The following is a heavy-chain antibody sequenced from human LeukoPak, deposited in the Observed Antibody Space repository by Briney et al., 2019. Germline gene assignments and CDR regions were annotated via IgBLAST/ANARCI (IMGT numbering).Heavy chain of an antibody. CDR2: ISAYNGDT. V-gene: IGHV1-18*01. CDR1: GYTFTRYG. D-gene: IGHD3-22*01. J-gene: IGHJ3*02. Sequence: GASVKVSRKASGYTFTRYGISWVRQAPGQGLEWMGWISAYNGDTNYAQKLQGRVTMTTDTSTSTAYMELRSLRSDDTAVYYCARDPVLIVDYYDSSGIPIRGAAFDIWGQGTMVTVSS. CDR3: ARDPVLIVDYYDSSGIPIRGAAFDI.